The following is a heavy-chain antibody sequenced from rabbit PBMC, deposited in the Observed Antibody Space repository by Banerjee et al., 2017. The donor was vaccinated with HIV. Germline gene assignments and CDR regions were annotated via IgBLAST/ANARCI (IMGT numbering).Heavy chain of an antibody. CDR3: ARDFYIYDSAAWAYGMDL. CDR2: IDAGSSGST. V-gene: IGHV1S45*01. D-gene: IGHD6-1*01. CDR1: GFSFSSNYY. J-gene: IGHJ4*01. Sequence: QQQLEESGGGLVKPGGTLTLTCTASGFSFSSNYYMCWVRQAPGKGLEWIACIDAGSSGSTDYATWAKGRFTISKTSSTTVTLQMTSLTAADTATYFCARDFYIYDSAAWAYGMDLWGPGTLVTVS.